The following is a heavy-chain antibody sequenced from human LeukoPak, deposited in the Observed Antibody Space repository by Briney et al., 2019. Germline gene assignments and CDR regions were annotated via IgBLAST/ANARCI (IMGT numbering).Heavy chain of an antibody. CDR2: IIPIFGTA. V-gene: IGHV1-69*13. J-gene: IGHJ4*02. CDR1: GGTFSSYA. CDR3: ARAWSPSIPAYFDWLSHYFDY. D-gene: IGHD3-9*01. Sequence: SVKVSCKASGGTFSSYAISWVRQAPGQGLEWMGGIIPIFGTANYAQKFQGRVTITADESTSTAYMELSSLRSDDTAVYYCARAWSPSIPAYFDWLSHYFDYWGQGTLVTVSS.